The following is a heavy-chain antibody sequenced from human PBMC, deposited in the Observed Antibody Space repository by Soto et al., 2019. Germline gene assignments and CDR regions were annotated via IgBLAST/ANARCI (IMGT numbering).Heavy chain of an antibody. J-gene: IGHJ5*02. D-gene: IGHD3-10*01. CDR2: IIPIFGTA. CDR1: GGTFSSYA. V-gene: IGHV1-69*13. Sequence: SVKVSCKASGGTFSSYAISWVRQAPGQGLEWMGGIIPIFGTANYAQKFQGRVTITADESTSTAYMELSSLRSEDTAVYYCARGMVRGVIKSPKGPWGQGTLVTVSS. CDR3: ARGMVRGVIKSPKGP.